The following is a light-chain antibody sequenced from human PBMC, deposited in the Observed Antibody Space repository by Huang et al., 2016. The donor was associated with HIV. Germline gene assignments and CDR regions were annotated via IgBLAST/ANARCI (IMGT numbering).Light chain of an antibody. CDR2: DAS. V-gene: IGKV3-15*01. J-gene: IGKJ1*01. CDR1: QSVNNK. CDR3: QQYNNWPPWT. Sequence: EVVMTQSPVTLSVSPGERATLSCRASQSVNNKLAWFQQKPGQAPRLLIQDASIRATGIPDRFSGSGSGTEFTLTISSLQSEDLAVYYCQQYNNWPPWTFGQGTKVEIK.